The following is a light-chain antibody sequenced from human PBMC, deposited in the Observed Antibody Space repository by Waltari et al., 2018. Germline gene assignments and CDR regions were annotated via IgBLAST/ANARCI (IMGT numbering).Light chain of an antibody. Sequence: QSALTPPPSASGSPGQSVTLSCTGTTKDIGSYDYVSWYQHHPGKAPKLIIYEVSNRPSGVSKRFSGSKSGSTASLTVSALQVEDEAIYYCSSYVASRIVFGGGTRLTVL. CDR2: EVS. V-gene: IGLV2-8*01. J-gene: IGLJ2*01. CDR1: TKDIGSYDY. CDR3: SSYVASRIV.